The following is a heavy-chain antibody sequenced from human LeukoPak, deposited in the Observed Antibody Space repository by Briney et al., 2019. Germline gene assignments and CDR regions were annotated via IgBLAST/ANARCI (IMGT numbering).Heavy chain of an antibody. D-gene: IGHD3-10*01. CDR3: ARDLIPSLVRGNGVDY. CDR2: ISSSSSTI. CDR1: GFTFSSYG. J-gene: IGHJ4*02. V-gene: IGHV3-48*01. Sequence: HAGGSLRLSCAASGFTFSSYGMHWVRQAPGKGLEWVSYISSSSSTIYYADSVKGRFTISRDNAKNSLYLQMNSLRAEDTAVYYCARDLIPSLVRGNGVDYWGQGTLVTVSS.